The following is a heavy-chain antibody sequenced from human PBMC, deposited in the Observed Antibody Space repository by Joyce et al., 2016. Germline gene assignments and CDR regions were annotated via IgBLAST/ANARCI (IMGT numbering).Heavy chain of an antibody. Sequence: QVQLQESGPRLVKPSQTLSLICTVSGVSISSADSYWSWIRQHPGEGLEWLGYLYYGGSTSYNPALRSRVTRSVDTSKKHFSLNLTSLTAADTAVYYCARVGRIRGPHFSFDSWGQGTLVTVSS. V-gene: IGHV4-31*03. CDR1: GVSISSADSY. D-gene: IGHD3-10*01. CDR2: LYYGGST. J-gene: IGHJ4*02. CDR3: ARVGRIRGPHFSFDS.